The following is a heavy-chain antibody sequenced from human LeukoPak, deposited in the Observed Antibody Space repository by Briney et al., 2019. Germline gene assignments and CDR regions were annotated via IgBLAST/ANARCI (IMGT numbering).Heavy chain of an antibody. D-gene: IGHD3-22*01. V-gene: IGHV4-4*02. CDR3: TREDRPFCPFAY. J-gene: IGHJ4*02. Sequence: AETLSLTCGVAGGSIDITNYWSWVRQAPGKGLEWIGEISHDGTTNYNPSLRSRVAMSLDRANNQFSLSLTSVTAADTAVYYCTREDRPFCPFAYWGQGVLVTVSS. CDR1: GGSIDITNY. CDR2: ISHDGTT.